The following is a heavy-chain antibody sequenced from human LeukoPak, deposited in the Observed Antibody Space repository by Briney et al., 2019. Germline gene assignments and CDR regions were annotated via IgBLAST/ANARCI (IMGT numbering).Heavy chain of an antibody. CDR1: GGSISSYY. Sequence: SETLSLTCNVSGGSISSYYWSWVRQPPGKGLEWIGYTFTSGSAYYNPSLNSRATISVDTSKNQFSLKLSPVTAADTAMYYCARRDFYYYYMDVWGKGTTVTVSS. CDR3: ARRDFYYYYMDV. CDR2: TFTSGSA. V-gene: IGHV4-4*09. J-gene: IGHJ6*03.